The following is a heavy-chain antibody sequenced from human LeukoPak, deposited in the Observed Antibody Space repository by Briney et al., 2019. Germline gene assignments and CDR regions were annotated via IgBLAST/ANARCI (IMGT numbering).Heavy chain of an antibody. CDR2: IYTSGST. V-gene: IGHV4-4*07. D-gene: IGHD4-23*01. CDR3: SRATPSTVDYYYYYMDV. Sequence: PSETLSLTCTVSGGSISSYYWSWIRQPAGKGLEWIGRIYTSGSTNYNPSLKSRVTMSVDTSKNQFSLKLSSVTAADTAVYYCSRATPSTVDYYYYYMDVWGKGTTVTVSS. J-gene: IGHJ6*03. CDR1: GGSISSYY.